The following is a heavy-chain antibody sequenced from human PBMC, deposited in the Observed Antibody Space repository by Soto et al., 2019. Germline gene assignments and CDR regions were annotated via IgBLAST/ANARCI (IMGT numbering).Heavy chain of an antibody. CDR1: GFTFGDYY. CDR3: ARGVYDSSGTFDF. Sequence: QVQLVESGGGLVKPGGSLRLSCVASGFTFGDYYMSWIRQAPGKGLEWVSYIRSSGAVIYYADSVKGRFTISRDNAKNSLYLQMNSLRAEDTAVYYCARGVYDSSGTFDFWGQGALVTVSS. CDR2: IRSSGAVI. V-gene: IGHV3-11*01. D-gene: IGHD3-22*01. J-gene: IGHJ4*02.